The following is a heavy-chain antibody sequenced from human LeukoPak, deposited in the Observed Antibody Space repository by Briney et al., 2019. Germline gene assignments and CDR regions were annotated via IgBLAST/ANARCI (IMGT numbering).Heavy chain of an antibody. Sequence: GGSLRLSCAASGFTFSSYWMSWVRQAPGKGLEWVANIKQDGSEKYYVDSVKGRFTISRDNAKNSLYLQMNSLRAEDTAVYYCARENTWRGIVVVVARDNWFDPWGQGTLVTVSS. J-gene: IGHJ5*02. D-gene: IGHD2-15*01. CDR3: ARENTWRGIVVVVARDNWFDP. V-gene: IGHV3-7*01. CDR2: IKQDGSEK. CDR1: GFTFSSYW.